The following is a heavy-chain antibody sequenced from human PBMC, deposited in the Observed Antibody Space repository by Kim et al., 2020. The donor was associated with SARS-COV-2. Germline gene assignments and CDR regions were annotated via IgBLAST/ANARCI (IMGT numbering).Heavy chain of an antibody. V-gene: IGHV3-48*03. J-gene: IGHJ4*02. D-gene: IGHD3-9*01. CDR3: ARDFLDKAFDY. Sequence: YAAPVKGRFSIARDNAKTPLYLQRDGLRVEDTAIYYCARDFLDKAFDYWGQGTLVTVSS.